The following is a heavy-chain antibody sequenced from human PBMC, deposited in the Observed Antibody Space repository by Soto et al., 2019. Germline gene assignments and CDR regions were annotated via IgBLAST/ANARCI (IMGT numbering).Heavy chain of an antibody. CDR3: AKPIAARAYYSYGMDV. CDR1: GFTFSSYA. D-gene: IGHD6-6*01. J-gene: IGHJ6*02. CDR2: ISGSGGST. Sequence: EVQLLESGGGLVQPGGSLRLSCAASGFTFSSYAMSWVRQAPGKGLEWVSAISGSGGSTYYADSVKGRFTISRDNSKNTLYLQMNSLRAEDTAVYYCAKPIAARAYYSYGMDVWGQGTTVTVSS. V-gene: IGHV3-23*01.